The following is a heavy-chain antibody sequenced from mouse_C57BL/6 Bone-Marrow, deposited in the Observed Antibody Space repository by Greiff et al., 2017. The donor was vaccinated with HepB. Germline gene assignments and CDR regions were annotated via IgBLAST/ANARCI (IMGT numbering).Heavy chain of an antibody. J-gene: IGHJ3*01. CDR2: IDPSDSET. CDR1: GYTFTSYW. CDR3: ARDPPYYYGSSYGCAY. Sequence: VQLQQSGAELVRPGSSVKLSCKASGYTFTSYWMHWVKQRPIQGLEWIGNIDPSDSETHYNQKFKDKATLTVDKSSSTAYMQLSSLTSEDSAVYYCARDPPYYYGSSYGCAYWGQGTLVTVSA. D-gene: IGHD1-1*01. V-gene: IGHV1-52*01.